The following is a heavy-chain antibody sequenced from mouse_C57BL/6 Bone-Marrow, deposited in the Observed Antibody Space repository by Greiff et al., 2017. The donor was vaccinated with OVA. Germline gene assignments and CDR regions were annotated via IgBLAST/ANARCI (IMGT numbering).Heavy chain of an antibody. V-gene: IGHV1-50*01. J-gene: IGHJ3*01. Sequence: QVQLKQSGAELVKPGASVKLSCKASGYTFTSYWMQWVKQRPGQGLEWIGEIDPSDSYTNYNQKFKGKATLTVDTSSSTAYMQLSSLTSEDSAVYYCAREGLLRAWFAYWGQGTLVTVSA. CDR1: GYTFTSYW. D-gene: IGHD1-1*01. CDR2: IDPSDSYT. CDR3: AREGLLRAWFAY.